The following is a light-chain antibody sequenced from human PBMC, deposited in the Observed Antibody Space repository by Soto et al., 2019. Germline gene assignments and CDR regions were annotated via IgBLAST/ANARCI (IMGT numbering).Light chain of an antibody. Sequence: EIEMTQSPATLSLSPGEKATLSCRASQNINTNLAWYQQSPGRAPSLFIYHASTRATGVPDRFSASGSGTEFTLTISGLQSEDFALYYCQQYNSYSHVYTFGQGTKLEIK. CDR3: QQYNSYSHVYT. CDR2: HAS. J-gene: IGKJ2*01. V-gene: IGKV3-15*01. CDR1: QNINTN.